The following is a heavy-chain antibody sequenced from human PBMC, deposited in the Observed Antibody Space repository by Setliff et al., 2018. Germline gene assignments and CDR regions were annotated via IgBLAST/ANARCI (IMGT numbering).Heavy chain of an antibody. CDR3: VRVEAGYCSSTSCYVVGAFDI. V-gene: IGHV4-4*08. CDR1: GGSISSNY. CDR2: IYTSGST. D-gene: IGHD2-2*03. Sequence: SETLSLTCTVSGGSISSNYWSWVRQPPGKGVEWIGYIYTSGSTNYNPSLKSRGTISVDTSRNQFSLKLSSVTAADTAVYYCVRVEAGYCSSTSCYVVGAFDIWGQGTMVTVSS. J-gene: IGHJ3*02.